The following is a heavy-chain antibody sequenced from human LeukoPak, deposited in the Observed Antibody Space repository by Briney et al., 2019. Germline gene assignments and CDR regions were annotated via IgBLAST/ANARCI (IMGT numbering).Heavy chain of an antibody. J-gene: IGHJ6*02. D-gene: IGHD2-8*01. CDR3: AKYADYYGMDV. CDR1: GFSFSSHG. CDR2: ISYDGNHI. Sequence: SGGSLRLSCAASGFSFSSHGMHWVRQAPGKGLEWVAVISYDGNHIYYADSVQGRFTISRDNSKNTLYLQMNSLRTDDTAVYFCAKYADYYGMDVWGQGTTVIVSS. V-gene: IGHV3-30*18.